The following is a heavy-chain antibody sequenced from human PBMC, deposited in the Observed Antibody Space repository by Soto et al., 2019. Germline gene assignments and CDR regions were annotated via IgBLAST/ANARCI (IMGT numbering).Heavy chain of an antibody. J-gene: IGHJ3*02. CDR2: IYPSGTT. V-gene: IGHV4-30-2*01. CDR1: GDYITTGAYS. CDR3: ARKSRNAFDI. Sequence: PSETLSLTCAVAGDYITTGAYSWSWIRQPPGKCLEWIGYIYPSGTTYYNSSLKSRVTISVDRAKNQFSLNLRSATAADTAVYYCARKSRNAFDIWGQGTMVTVS.